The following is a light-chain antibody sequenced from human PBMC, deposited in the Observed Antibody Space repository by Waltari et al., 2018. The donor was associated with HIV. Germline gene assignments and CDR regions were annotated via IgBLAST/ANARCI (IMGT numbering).Light chain of an antibody. CDR1: SSDVGGYKY. CDR2: EVS. J-gene: IGLJ3*02. Sequence: QSALTQPASVSGSPGQWITISCTGSSSDVGGYKYVSWYQQHPGKAPKLIIYEVSNRPLGVSNRVSGSKSGNTASLTISGLQAEDEADYYCSSFTSRTTWVFGGGTKLTVL. V-gene: IGLV2-14*01. CDR3: SSFTSRTTWV.